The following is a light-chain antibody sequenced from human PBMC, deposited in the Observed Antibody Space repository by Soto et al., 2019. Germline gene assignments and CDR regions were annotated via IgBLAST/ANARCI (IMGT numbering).Light chain of an antibody. Sequence: AIQLTQSPSSLSASVGDRVTITCRASQGISNYLGWYQQKPGKAPKLLIYDASSLESGVPSRFSGSGSGTEFTLTISSLQPDDFATYYCQQYSSSSEWTFGQGTKVDIK. CDR3: QQYSSSSEWT. V-gene: IGKV1-13*02. CDR1: QGISNY. CDR2: DAS. J-gene: IGKJ1*01.